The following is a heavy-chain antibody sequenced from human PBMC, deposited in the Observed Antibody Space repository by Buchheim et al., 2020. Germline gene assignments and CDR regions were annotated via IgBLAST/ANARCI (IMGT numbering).Heavy chain of an antibody. Sequence: QVQLVESGGGVVQPGRSLRLSCAASGFTFSSYGMHWVRQAPGKGLEWVAVISYDGSNKYYADSVKGRFTISRDNSKNTLYLQMNSLRAEDTAVYYCAKDVLRYFGTFDYWGQGTL. J-gene: IGHJ4*02. CDR1: GFTFSSYG. D-gene: IGHD3-9*01. CDR2: ISYDGSNK. V-gene: IGHV3-30*18. CDR3: AKDVLRYFGTFDY.